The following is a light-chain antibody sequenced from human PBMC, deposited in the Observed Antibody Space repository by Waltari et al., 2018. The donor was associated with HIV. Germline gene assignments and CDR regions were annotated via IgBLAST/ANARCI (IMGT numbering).Light chain of an antibody. CDR1: SDYTNYK. J-gene: IGLJ1*01. CDR3: GADHGSESNYVYV. Sequence: QPMLTQPPSASASLGASVTITCTLSSDYTNYKVDWYHQRPGKGPRFGMRMGTGVIVGSKEHAKPYRFSVLSAGRNRYLTIKNIQEEDEGNDHCGADHGSESNYVYVFGSGTKVTFL. V-gene: IGLV9-49*01. CDR2: MGTGVIVG.